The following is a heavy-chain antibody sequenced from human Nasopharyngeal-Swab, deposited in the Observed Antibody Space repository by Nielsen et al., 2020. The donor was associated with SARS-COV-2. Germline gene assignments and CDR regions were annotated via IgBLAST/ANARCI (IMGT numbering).Heavy chain of an antibody. J-gene: IGHJ6*03. CDR3: AREGKTDIVVVPAAISSRYYYMDV. V-gene: IGHV4-34*01. Sequence: SETLSLTCAVYGGSFSGYYWSWIRQPPGKGLEWIGEINHSGSTNYNPSLKSRVTISVDTSKNQFSLKLSSVTAADTAVYYCAREGKTDIVVVPAAISSRYYYMDVWGKGTTVTVS. CDR2: INHSGST. CDR1: GGSFSGYY. D-gene: IGHD2-2*02.